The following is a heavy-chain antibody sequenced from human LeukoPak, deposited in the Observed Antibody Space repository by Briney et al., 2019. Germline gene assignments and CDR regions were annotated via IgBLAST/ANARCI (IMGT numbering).Heavy chain of an antibody. CDR1: GFTVSSSY. CDR2: IYSGGTT. V-gene: IGHV3-53*01. CDR3: ARQTGESTNFDN. J-gene: IGHJ4*02. D-gene: IGHD2-2*01. Sequence: SGGSQRLSCAASGFTVSSSYISWVRQAPGKGLEWVSAIYSGGTTYYADSVRGRFTISRDNSKNTLYLPMNSLRAEDTAMYHCARQTGESTNFDNWGQGTLVTVSS.